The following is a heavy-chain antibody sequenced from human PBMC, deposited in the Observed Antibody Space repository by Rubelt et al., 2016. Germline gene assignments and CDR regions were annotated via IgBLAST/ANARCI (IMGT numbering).Heavy chain of an antibody. D-gene: IGHD5/OR15-5a*01. J-gene: IGHJ4*02. Sequence: GQLVESGGGLVQPGGSLRLSCAASGFTFSSNSMNWVRQAPGKGLEWVSYISSSSNTIYYADSVKGRFTISRDNAKNTLYLHVSSLRAEDTAVYYCARSVSYYFEHWSQGTLVTVSA. CDR1: GFTFSSNS. V-gene: IGHV3-48*04. CDR2: ISSSSNTI. CDR3: ARSVSYYFEH.